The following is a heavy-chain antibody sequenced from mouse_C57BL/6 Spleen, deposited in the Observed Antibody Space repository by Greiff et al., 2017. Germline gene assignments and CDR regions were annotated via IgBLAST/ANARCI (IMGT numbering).Heavy chain of an antibody. J-gene: IGHJ4*01. Sequence: QVQLQQPGAELVKPGASVKMSCKASGYTFTSYWITWVKQRPGQGLEWIGDIYPGSGSTNYNEKFKSKATLTVDTSSSTAYMQLSSLTSEDSAVYYCARWFYYDYDVGLYAMGYWGQGTSVTVSS. CDR3: ARWFYYDYDVGLYAMGY. CDR1: GYTFTSYW. D-gene: IGHD2-4*01. V-gene: IGHV1-55*01. CDR2: IYPGSGST.